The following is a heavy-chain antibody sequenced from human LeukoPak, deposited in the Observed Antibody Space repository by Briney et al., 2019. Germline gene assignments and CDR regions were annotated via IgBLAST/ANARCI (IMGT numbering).Heavy chain of an antibody. Sequence: PSETLSLTCAVYGGSFSGYYWSWIRQPPGKGLEWIGEINHSGSTNYNPSLKSRVTISVDTSKNQFSLELNSVTAADTVVYYCASLWGSGSGPPKYYFDHWGQGTPVTVSS. J-gene: IGHJ4*02. D-gene: IGHD5-12*01. V-gene: IGHV4-34*01. CDR1: GGSFSGYY. CDR3: ASLWGSGSGPPKYYFDH. CDR2: INHSGST.